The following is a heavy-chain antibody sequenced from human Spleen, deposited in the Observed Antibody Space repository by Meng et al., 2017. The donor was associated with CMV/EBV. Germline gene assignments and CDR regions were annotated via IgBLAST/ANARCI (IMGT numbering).Heavy chain of an antibody. CDR3: ARDLPHDNSYGMDV. CDR1: GFTFSRAG. J-gene: IGHJ6*02. Sequence: GGSLRLSCAASGFTFSRAGMHWVRQAPVRGLEWVGVISFDLNEKYYSDAVKGRFTISRDNSKNTLYLQMNSLRAEDTAVYYCARDLPHDNSYGMDVWGQGTTVTVSS. V-gene: IGHV3-30*19. D-gene: IGHD5-24*01. CDR2: ISFDLNEK.